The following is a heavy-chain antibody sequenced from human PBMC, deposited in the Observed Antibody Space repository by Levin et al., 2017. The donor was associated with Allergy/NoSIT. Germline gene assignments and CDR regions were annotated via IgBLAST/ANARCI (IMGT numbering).Heavy chain of an antibody. J-gene: IGHJ6*02. CDR2: IKQDGSEK. V-gene: IGHV3-7*01. Sequence: PGGSLRLSCAASGFTFSSYWMSWVRQAPGKGLEWVANIKQDGSEKYYVDSVKGRFTISRDNAKNSLYLQMNSLRAEDTAVYYCARDRCISTSCYGDYGMDVWGQGTTVTVSS. CDR3: ARDRCISTSCYGDYGMDV. D-gene: IGHD2-2*01. CDR1: GFTFSSYW.